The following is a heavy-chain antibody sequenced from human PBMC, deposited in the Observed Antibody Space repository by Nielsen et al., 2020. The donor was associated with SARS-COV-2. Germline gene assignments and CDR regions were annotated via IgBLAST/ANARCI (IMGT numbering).Heavy chain of an antibody. CDR3: AKEVWFGELLTLDY. CDR2: IGVSGGGT. V-gene: IGHV3-23*01. CDR1: GFTFSNFA. D-gene: IGHD3-10*01. J-gene: IGHJ4*02. Sequence: GESLKISYAASGFTFSNFAMNWVRQAPGKGLEWVSTIGVSGGGTYYADSLKGRFTIPRDNSQNTVYLQMNSLRAEDTAIYYCAKEVWFGELLTLDYWGQGALVTVSS.